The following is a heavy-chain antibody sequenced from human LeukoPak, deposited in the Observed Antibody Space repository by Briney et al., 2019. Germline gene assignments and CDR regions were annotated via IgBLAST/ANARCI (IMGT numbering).Heavy chain of an antibody. J-gene: IGHJ4*02. V-gene: IGHV3-23*01. D-gene: IGHD6-13*01. Sequence: PGGSLRLSCAASGFTFSSYSMNWVRQAPGKGLEWVSAISGSGGSTYYADSVKGRFTISRDNSKNTLYLQMNSLRAEDTAVYYCANSGCIAGDKKLGCYFDYWGQGTLVTVSS. CDR3: ANSGCIAGDKKLGCYFDY. CDR1: GFTFSSYS. CDR2: ISGSGGST.